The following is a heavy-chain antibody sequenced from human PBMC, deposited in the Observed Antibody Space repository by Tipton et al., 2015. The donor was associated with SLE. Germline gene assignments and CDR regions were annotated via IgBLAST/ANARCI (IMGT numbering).Heavy chain of an antibody. CDR2: VFPGDSDT. CDR3: ARHGRLMGIAAPGPAPGDH. CDR1: GYSFTSYW. V-gene: IGHV5-51*01. J-gene: IGHJ4*02. Sequence: QSGAEVKKPGESLKISCQASGYSFTSYWIGWVSQMPGKGLEWMGLVFPGDSDTRYSPSFQGQVTISADKSLSTAYLQWTSLKASDTAIYYCARHGRLMGIAAPGPAPGDHWGQGTLVTVSS. D-gene: IGHD6-13*01.